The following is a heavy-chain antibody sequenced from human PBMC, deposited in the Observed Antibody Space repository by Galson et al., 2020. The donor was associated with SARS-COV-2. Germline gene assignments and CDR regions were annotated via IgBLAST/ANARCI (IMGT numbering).Heavy chain of an antibody. CDR1: GFTFSSYA. CDR2: ISNDGTNR. Sequence: SLKISCAASGFTFSSYAMHWVRQAPGKGLEWVAVISNDGTNRYYADSVKGRFTISRDNSKNTLFLQMNSLRVEDTAVYSCARGPRFGELLSPFDSWGQGTLVTVSS. V-gene: IGHV3-30-3*01. J-gene: IGHJ4*02. CDR3: ARGPRFGELLSPFDS. D-gene: IGHD3-10*01.